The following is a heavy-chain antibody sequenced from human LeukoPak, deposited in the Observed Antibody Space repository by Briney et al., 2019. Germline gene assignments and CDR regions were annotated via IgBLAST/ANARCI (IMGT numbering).Heavy chain of an antibody. D-gene: IGHD1-1*01. Sequence: GGSLRLSCAASGFTFSSYAMHWVRQAPGKGLEWVAVISYDGSNKYYADSVKGRFTISRDNSKNTLYLQMNSLRAEDTAVYYCARVKNGGSYYYYMDVWGKGTTVTVSS. J-gene: IGHJ6*03. CDR1: GFTFSSYA. CDR2: ISYDGSNK. CDR3: ARVKNGGSYYYYMDV. V-gene: IGHV3-30-3*01.